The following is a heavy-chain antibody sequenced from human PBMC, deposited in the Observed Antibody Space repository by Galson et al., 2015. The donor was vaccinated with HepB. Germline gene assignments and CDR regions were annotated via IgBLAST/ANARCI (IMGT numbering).Heavy chain of an antibody. D-gene: IGHD3-22*01. Sequence: CAISGDSVSSNSAAWNWIRQSPSRGLEWLGRTYYRSKWYNDYAVSVKSRIAINPDTSKNQFSLQLNSVTPEDTAVYYCAREAEDSSAYNWFDPWGQGTLVTVSS. CDR3: AREAEDSSAYNWFDP. V-gene: IGHV6-1*01. J-gene: IGHJ5*02. CDR1: GDSVSSNSAA. CDR2: TYYRSKWYN.